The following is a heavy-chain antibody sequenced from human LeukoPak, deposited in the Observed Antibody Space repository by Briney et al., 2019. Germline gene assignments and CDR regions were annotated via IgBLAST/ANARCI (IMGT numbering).Heavy chain of an antibody. CDR1: GFTFDDYG. Sequence: GGSLRLSCAASGFTFDDYGMSWVRQAPGKGLEWVSGINWNGGSTGYEDSVKGRFTISRDNSKNTVYLQMNSLRAEDTAVYYCAKGVRWNPGGGFEYWGQGTLVTVSS. D-gene: IGHD4-23*01. V-gene: IGHV3-20*04. J-gene: IGHJ4*02. CDR2: INWNGGST. CDR3: AKGVRWNPGGGFEY.